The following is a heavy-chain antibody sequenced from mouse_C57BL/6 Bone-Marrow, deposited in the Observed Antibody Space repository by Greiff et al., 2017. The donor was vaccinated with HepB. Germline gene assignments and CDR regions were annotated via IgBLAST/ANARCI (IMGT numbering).Heavy chain of an antibody. J-gene: IGHJ3*01. CDR3: ARYYGSWGFAY. Sequence: QVQLQQPGAELVKPGASVKLSCTASGYTFTSYWMQWVKQRPGQGLEWIGEIDPSDSYTNYNQKFKGKATLTVDTSSSTAYMQLSSRTSEDYAVYYCARYYGSWGFAYWGQGTLVTVSA. CDR1: GYTFTSYW. CDR2: IDPSDSYT. D-gene: IGHD1-1*01. V-gene: IGHV1-50*01.